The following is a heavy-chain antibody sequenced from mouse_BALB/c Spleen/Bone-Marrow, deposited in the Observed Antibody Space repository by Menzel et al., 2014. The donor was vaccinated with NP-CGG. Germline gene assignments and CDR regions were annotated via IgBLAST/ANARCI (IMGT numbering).Heavy chain of an antibody. CDR1: GYAFTNYL. V-gene: IGHV1-54*01. J-gene: IGHJ4*01. CDR3: ARRDYAMDY. Sequence: VQVVESGAELVRPGTSVKVSCKASGYAFTNYLIEWVKRRPGQGLEWIGVINPGSGGTNYNEKFKGKATLTADKSSSTAYMQLSSLTSDDSAVYFCARRDYAMDYWGQGTSVTVSS. CDR2: INPGSGGT.